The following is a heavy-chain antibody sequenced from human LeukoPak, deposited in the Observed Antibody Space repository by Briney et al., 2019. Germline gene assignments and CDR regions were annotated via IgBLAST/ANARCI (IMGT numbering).Heavy chain of an antibody. CDR2: IIPILGSA. V-gene: IGHV1-69*04. CDR3: ARDIYCSGGSCYSAY. D-gene: IGHD2-15*01. Sequence: ASLKVSCTASGGTFSSYAISWVRQAPGQGLEWMGRIIPILGSANYAQQFQGRVTITADKSTSTAYMELSSLRAEDTAVYYCARDIYCSGGSCYSAYWGQGTLVTVSS. CDR1: GGTFSSYA. J-gene: IGHJ4*02.